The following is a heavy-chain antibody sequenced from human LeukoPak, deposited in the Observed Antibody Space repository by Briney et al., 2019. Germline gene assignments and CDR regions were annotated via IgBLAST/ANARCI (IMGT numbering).Heavy chain of an antibody. D-gene: IGHD6-13*01. J-gene: IGHJ4*02. CDR1: GFTFSDHT. V-gene: IGHV3-72*01. CDR2: TRNKANSYST. Sequence: GGSRRSSGQAPGFTFSDHTMAWVRQAPGKGWNWVGGTRNKANSYSTEYAASVKGRFTISRDDSKNSLFLQMNSLKTEDTALYYCAVNIATTAGGFDYWGQGTLVTVSS. CDR3: AVNIATTAGGFDY.